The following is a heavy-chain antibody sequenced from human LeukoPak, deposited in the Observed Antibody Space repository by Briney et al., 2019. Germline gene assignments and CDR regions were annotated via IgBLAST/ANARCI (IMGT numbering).Heavy chain of an antibody. V-gene: IGHV4-39*07. CDR1: GGSISSSSYY. CDR2: IYYSGST. CDR3: ARDRFAVGMVRGVYFDY. J-gene: IGHJ4*02. D-gene: IGHD3-10*01. Sequence: TETLSLTCTVSGGSISSSSYYWGWIRQPPGKGLEWIGSIYYSGSTYYNPSLKSRVTISVDTSKNQFSLKLSSVTAADAAVYYCARDRFAVGMVRGVYFDYWGQGTLVTVSS.